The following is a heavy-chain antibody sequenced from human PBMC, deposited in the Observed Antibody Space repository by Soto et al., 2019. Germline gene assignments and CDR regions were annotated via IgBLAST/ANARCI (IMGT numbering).Heavy chain of an antibody. V-gene: IGHV3-15*07. Sequence: EVQLVESGGGWVKPGGSLRLSCPASGFTSSNAWMTCFRQAPGKGLWWVGRIKSKTEVGTTDYAAPVKGRCTISRYESNNTLYLQMNSLKNEATAVYYCTKAPTYYYGSGSPRSYYYYGMDVWGQGTTVTVSS. D-gene: IGHD3-10*01. CDR3: TKAPTYYYGSGSPRSYYYYGMDV. J-gene: IGHJ6*02. CDR2: IKSKTEVGTT. CDR1: GFTSSNAW.